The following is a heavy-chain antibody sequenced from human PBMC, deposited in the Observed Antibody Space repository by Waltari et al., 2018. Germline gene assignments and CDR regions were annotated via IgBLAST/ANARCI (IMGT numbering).Heavy chain of an antibody. J-gene: IGHJ4*02. CDR1: AFTYRPSI. D-gene: IGHD2-15*01. CDR2: MSYDGFSK. CDR3: GREGGTSGYSGYLDT. V-gene: IGHV3-30*01. Sequence: QVQLVESGGGVVQPGRSLRPSCAAPAFTYRPSIIHWVRQAPGKGLEWVAAMSYDGFSKYYADSVKGRFSIGRDDSQNTVYLQANSLTTEDTAVYYCGREGGTSGYSGYLDTWGQGTLVTVSS.